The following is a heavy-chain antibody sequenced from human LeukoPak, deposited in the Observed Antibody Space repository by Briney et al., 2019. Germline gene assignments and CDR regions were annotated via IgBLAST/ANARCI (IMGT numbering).Heavy chain of an antibody. CDR2: LSGSGGNT. CDR3: AKDRIAAAGTPDY. V-gene: IGHV3-23*01. CDR1: GFTFTTYA. J-gene: IGHJ4*02. D-gene: IGHD6-13*01. Sequence: PGGSLRLSCTASGFTFTTYAMSWVRQAPGKGLEWVSTLSGSGGNTYYADSVKGRFTISRGNSKNTLYLQMNSLRAEDTAVYYCAKDRIAAAGTPDYWGQGTLVTVSS.